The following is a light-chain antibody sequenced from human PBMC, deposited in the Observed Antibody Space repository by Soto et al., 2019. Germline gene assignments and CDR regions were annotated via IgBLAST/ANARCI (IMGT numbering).Light chain of an antibody. J-gene: IGKJ1*01. CDR3: QQYNSYATWT. V-gene: IGKV1-5*03. CDR1: QSICSW. Sequence: DIQMTPSPSTLSASLGDRVTITCRASQSICSWLAWYQQKPGKAPKLLIYKASSLESGVPSRFSGSGSGTEFTLTISSLQPDDFATYYCQQYNSYATWTFGQGTKVDIK. CDR2: KAS.